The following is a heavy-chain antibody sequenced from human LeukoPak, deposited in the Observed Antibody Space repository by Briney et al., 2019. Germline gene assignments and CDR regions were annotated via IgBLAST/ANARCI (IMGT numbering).Heavy chain of an antibody. CDR1: GGSISSSSYY. V-gene: IGHV4-39*01. J-gene: IGHJ3*02. CDR2: IYYSGST. D-gene: IGHD5-18*01. Sequence: SETLSLTCTVSGGSISSSSYYWGWIRQPPGKGLEWIGSIYYSGSTYYNPSLKSRVTISVDTSKNQFSLKLSSVTAADTAVYYCAGSNRIQLWSSRAAFDIWGQGTMVTVSS. CDR3: AGSNRIQLWSSRAAFDI.